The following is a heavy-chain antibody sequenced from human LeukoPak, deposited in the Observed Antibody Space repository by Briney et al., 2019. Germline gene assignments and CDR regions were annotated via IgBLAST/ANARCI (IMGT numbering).Heavy chain of an antibody. Sequence: ASVKVSCKASGYTFTGYYMHWVRQAPGQGLEWMGRINPNSGGTNYAQKFQGRVTMTRDTSISTAYMELSRLRSDDTAVYYCARGYCSGGSCYEFXPWGQGTLVT. D-gene: IGHD2-15*01. CDR1: GYTFTGYY. V-gene: IGHV1-2*06. CDR2: INPNSGGT. J-gene: IGHJ5*02. CDR3: ARGYCSGGSCYEFXP.